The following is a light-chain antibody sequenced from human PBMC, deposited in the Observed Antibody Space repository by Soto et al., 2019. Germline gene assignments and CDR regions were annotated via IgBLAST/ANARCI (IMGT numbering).Light chain of an antibody. Sequence: SYELTQPPSVSVSPGQTASITCSGDKLGERFACWYQQKPGQSPVLVIYQDYRRPSGIPERFSGSNSGNTATLSISGTQAMDEADYYCQAWDDPTGVVLGGGTKLTVL. CDR3: QAWDDPTGVV. J-gene: IGLJ2*01. CDR2: QDY. CDR1: KLGERF. V-gene: IGLV3-1*01.